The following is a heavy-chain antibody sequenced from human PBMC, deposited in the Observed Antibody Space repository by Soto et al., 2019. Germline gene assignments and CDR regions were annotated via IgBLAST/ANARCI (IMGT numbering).Heavy chain of an antibody. Sequence: EVQLVESEGGLVQPGGSLRLSCEASGFIFTTSDMSWVRQAPGKGLEWISSITITGDTTHYADSVKGRFTISRDNSRNTVYLQKNSLRVEDTAVYYWAKGGGGDHGYWGQGTLVAVSS. CDR1: GFIFTTSD. V-gene: IGHV3-23*04. J-gene: IGHJ4*02. D-gene: IGHD2-21*02. CDR3: AKGGGGDHGY. CDR2: ITITGDTT.